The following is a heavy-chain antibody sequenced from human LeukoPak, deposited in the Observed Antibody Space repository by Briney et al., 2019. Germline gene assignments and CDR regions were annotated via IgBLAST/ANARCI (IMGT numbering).Heavy chain of an antibody. CDR2: IYYSGST. Sequence: PSETLSLTCNVSGASVSSGSYYWSWIRQPPGKELEWIGYIYYSGSTSYNPSLKSRVTISVDTSKNHFSLKLTSVTAADTAVYYCAREKSRGYSYGLDYWGQGTLVTVSS. CDR1: GASVSSGSYY. D-gene: IGHD5-18*01. V-gene: IGHV4-61*03. J-gene: IGHJ4*02. CDR3: AREKSRGYSYGLDY.